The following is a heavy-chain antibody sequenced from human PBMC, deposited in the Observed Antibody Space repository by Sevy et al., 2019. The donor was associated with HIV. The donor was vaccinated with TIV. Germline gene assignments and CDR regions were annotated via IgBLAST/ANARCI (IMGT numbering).Heavy chain of an antibody. V-gene: IGHV3-30*03. CDR2: ISFDGSVK. CDR1: GFTFSDHG. D-gene: IGHD3-10*01. CDR3: AREYSGGDYGLDV. Sequence: QLGGSLRLSCEASGFTFSDHGMNWVRQAPGKGLEWVALISFDGSVKYYADSVKGRFTISRENSKNTLYLQTTGLRVEDTAVYYCAREYSGGDYGLDVWGQGTTVTVSS. J-gene: IGHJ6*02.